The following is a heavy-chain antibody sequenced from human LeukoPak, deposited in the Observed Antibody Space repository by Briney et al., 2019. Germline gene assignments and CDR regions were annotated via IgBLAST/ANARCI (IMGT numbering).Heavy chain of an antibody. Sequence: GASVKVSCKASGYTFSDYYIRWWRQAPGQRLEWLGWINPKSGDTNFAQNFQGRVTMTRDTSISTAYMELSSLTSDDRAVYYCARGPNTGAFDAWGQGTLVTVSS. CDR3: ARGPNTGAFDA. CDR1: GYTFSDYY. CDR2: INPKSGDT. V-gene: IGHV1-2*02. J-gene: IGHJ4*02. D-gene: IGHD7-27*01.